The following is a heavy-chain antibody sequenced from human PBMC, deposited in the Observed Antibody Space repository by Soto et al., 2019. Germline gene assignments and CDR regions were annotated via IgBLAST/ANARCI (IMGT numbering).Heavy chain of an antibody. J-gene: IGHJ1*01. CDR3: ATHPGCSGGSCYCFQH. Sequence: QVQLVQSGAEVKKPGSSVKVSCKASGGTFSSYAISWVRQAPGQGLEWMGGIIPIFGTANYAQKFQGRVTITADEXTXXAYMELSSLRSEDTAVYYCATHPGCSGGSCYCFQHWGQGTLVTVSS. CDR2: IIPIFGTA. CDR1: GGTFSSYA. V-gene: IGHV1-69*12. D-gene: IGHD2-15*01.